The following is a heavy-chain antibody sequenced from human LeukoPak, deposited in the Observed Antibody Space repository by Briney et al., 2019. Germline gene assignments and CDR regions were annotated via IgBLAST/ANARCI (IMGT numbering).Heavy chain of an antibody. D-gene: IGHD2-2*01. Sequence: PGGSLRLSCAASGFTFDDYGMSWVRQAPGKGLEWVSAISGSGGSTYYADSVKGRFTISRDNSKNTLYLQMNSLRAEDTAVYYSAKADIVVVPANVDYWGQGTLVTVSS. CDR1: GFTFDDYG. CDR3: AKADIVVVPANVDY. V-gene: IGHV3-23*01. CDR2: ISGSGGST. J-gene: IGHJ4*02.